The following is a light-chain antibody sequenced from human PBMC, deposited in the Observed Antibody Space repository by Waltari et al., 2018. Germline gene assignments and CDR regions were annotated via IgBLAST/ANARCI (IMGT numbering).Light chain of an antibody. CDR1: RSNLGTGYD. CDR2: SNN. V-gene: IGLV1-40*01. CDR3: QSYDTSLRAWL. J-gene: IGLJ3*02. Sequence: QPVLTQPPSVSGAPGQSVTISCTGSRSNLGTGYDVHWYQHLPGTPPKLLIFSNNNRPSGVPHRFSGFRAGTSASLSITGLQIDDEAKYYCQSYDTSLRAWLFGGGTELTVL.